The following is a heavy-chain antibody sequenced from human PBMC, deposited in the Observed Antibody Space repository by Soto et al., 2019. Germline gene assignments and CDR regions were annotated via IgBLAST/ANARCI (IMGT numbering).Heavy chain of an antibody. D-gene: IGHD3-22*01. J-gene: IGHJ4*02. Sequence: EVQLLESGGGLVQPGGSLRLSCAASGFTFSGYGMSWVPQAPGKGLEWVSGISGSGDSTYYADSVKGRFTISRDNSKNTLYLQMNSLRAEDTAVYYCAKALMVVIITSFDYWGQGTLVTASS. V-gene: IGHV3-23*01. CDR2: ISGSGDST. CDR3: AKALMVVIITSFDY. CDR1: GFTFSGYG.